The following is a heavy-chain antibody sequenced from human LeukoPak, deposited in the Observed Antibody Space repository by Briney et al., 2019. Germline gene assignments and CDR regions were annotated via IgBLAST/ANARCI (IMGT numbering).Heavy chain of an antibody. CDR1: GFTFSSYA. CDR3: AKTRPLDSSSWSHGDY. V-gene: IGHV3-23*01. J-gene: IGHJ4*02. D-gene: IGHD6-13*01. CDR2: ISGSGDST. Sequence: GGSLRLSCAASGFTFSSYAMSWVRQAPGKGLEWVSAISGSGDSTYYGDSVKGRFTISRDNSKNTLYLQINSLRAEDTAVYYCAKTRPLDSSSWSHGDYWGQGTLVTVSS.